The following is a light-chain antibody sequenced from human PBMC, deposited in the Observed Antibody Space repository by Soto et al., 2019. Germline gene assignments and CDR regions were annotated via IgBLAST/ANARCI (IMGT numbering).Light chain of an antibody. J-gene: IGLJ1*01. CDR3: CSYAWRSAYG. Sequence: QSALTQPASVSGSPGQSITISCTGTSSDVGSYNLVSWYQQHPGKAPKLMIYEGTKRPSGVSNRFSGSKSGNTASLTISGLQAEDEADYYCCSYAWRSAYGFGTGTKLTVL. CDR2: EGT. V-gene: IGLV2-23*01. CDR1: SSDVGSYNL.